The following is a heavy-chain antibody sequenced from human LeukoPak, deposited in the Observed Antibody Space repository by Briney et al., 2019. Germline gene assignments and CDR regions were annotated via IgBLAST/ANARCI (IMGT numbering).Heavy chain of an antibody. CDR2: VWYDGSNK. CDR3: ARALPRTPGYYYGMDV. J-gene: IGHJ6*04. D-gene: IGHD4-23*01. CDR1: GLTFTIYG. V-gene: IGHV3-33*01. Sequence: PGRTLRISSQAPGLTFTIYGFHRTRQAPGKGLNRVPAVWYDGSNKYYADSVKGRFTISRDNSKNTLYLQMNSLRAEDTAVYYCARALPRTPGYYYGMDVWGKGTTVTVSS.